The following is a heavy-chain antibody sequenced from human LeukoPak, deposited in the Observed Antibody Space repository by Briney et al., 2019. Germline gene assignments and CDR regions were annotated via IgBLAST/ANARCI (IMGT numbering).Heavy chain of an antibody. Sequence: SGPTLLNAPSTLTLSLITSGYSPTTSGVGVGWIRQPPGKALEWLALIYWGNNKLYSPSLRSRLTIAKDTSKNQVALTMTNMDPVQTAANSRPHYGYYRILYYCVLWGQGTLVTVSS. D-gene: IGHD4-17*01. CDR1: GYSPTTSGVG. CDR2: IYWGNNK. J-gene: IGHJ4*02. V-gene: IGHV2-5*02. CDR3: PHYGYYRILYYCVL.